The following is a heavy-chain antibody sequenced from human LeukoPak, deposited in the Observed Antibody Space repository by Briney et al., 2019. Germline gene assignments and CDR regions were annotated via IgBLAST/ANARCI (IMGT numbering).Heavy chain of an antibody. Sequence: GGSLRLSCAASGFTVSSNYMSWVRQAPGKGLEWGSVIYSGGSTYYAESVKGRFTISRDNSKNTLYLQMTSLRAEDTAVYYCARTGIAAAGTPFDYWGQGTLVTVSS. CDR3: ARTGIAAAGTPFDY. D-gene: IGHD6-13*01. CDR1: GFTVSSNY. CDR2: IYSGGST. J-gene: IGHJ4*02. V-gene: IGHV3-53*01.